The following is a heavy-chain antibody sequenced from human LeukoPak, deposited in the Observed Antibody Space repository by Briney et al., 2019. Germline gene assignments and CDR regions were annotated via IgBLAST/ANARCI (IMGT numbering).Heavy chain of an antibody. CDR2: SYYSGST. D-gene: IGHD3-22*01. CDR3: ATHSSGYHSGNDAFDI. V-gene: IGHV4-30-4*08. Sequence: PSETLSLTCTVSGGSISSGDYYWSWIRQPPGKGLEWIGYSYYSGSTYYNPSLKSRVTISVDTSKNRFSLKLSSVTAADTAVYYCATHSSGYHSGNDAFDIWGQGTMVTVSS. CDR1: GGSISSGDYY. J-gene: IGHJ3*02.